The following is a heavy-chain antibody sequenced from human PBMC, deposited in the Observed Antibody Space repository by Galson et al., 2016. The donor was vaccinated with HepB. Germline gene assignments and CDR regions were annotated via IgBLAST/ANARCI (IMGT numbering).Heavy chain of an antibody. CDR1: GFSFSTYG. D-gene: IGHD1-7*01. J-gene: IGHJ2*01. CDR3: AKDERYNWNYGDGYFEF. V-gene: IGHV3-30*18. CDR2: ISYDGGKS. Sequence: SLRLSCAASGFSFSTYGMHWVRQAPGKGLEWVAVISYDGGKSYYADSVKGRFTISRDNSKNTVSLQMNSLRVEDTAVFYCAKDERYNWNYGDGYFEFWGRGTLVTVSS.